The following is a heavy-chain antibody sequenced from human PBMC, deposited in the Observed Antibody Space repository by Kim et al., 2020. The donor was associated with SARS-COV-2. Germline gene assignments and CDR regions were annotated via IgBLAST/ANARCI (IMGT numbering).Heavy chain of an antibody. J-gene: IGHJ5*02. Sequence: GESLKISCKGSGYSFTSYWISWVRQMPGKGLEWMGRIDPSDSYTNYSPSFQGHVTISADKSISTAYLQWSSLKASDTAMYYCARHGGAAAGILEGNWFDPWGQGTLVTVSS. D-gene: IGHD6-13*01. CDR3: ARHGGAAAGILEGNWFDP. V-gene: IGHV5-10-1*01. CDR1: GYSFTSYW. CDR2: IDPSDSYT.